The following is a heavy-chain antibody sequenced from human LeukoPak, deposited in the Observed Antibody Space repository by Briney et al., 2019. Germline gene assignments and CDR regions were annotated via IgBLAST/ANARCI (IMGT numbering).Heavy chain of an antibody. D-gene: IGHD4-17*01. CDR3: AREGSVTNDY. J-gene: IGHJ4*02. CDR1: GFTFNHYG. CDR2: IRYQGNEK. Sequence: GGSLRLSCAASGFTFNHYGMHWVRQAPGKGLEWVAFIRYQGNEKYYADSVKGRFTISRDDSKNTLYLEMSSLRPEDTAVYYCAREGSVTNDYWGQGSLVTVSS. V-gene: IGHV3-30*02.